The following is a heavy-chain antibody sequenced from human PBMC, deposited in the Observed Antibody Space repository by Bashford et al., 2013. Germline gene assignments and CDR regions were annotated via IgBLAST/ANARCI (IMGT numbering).Heavy chain of an antibody. J-gene: IGHJ1*01. CDR1: GGTFSTSA. V-gene: IGHV1-69*05. Sequence: SVKVSCKASGGTFSTSATSWVRQAPGQGLSGWEGIIPVFGTTNYAQKFQGRVTITRDTSASTAYMELSSLRSEDTAVYYCASSSGSYYNDGLGQHWGQGTLVTVSS. CDR2: IIPVFGTT. CDR3: ASSSGSYYNDGLGQH. D-gene: IGHD3-10*01.